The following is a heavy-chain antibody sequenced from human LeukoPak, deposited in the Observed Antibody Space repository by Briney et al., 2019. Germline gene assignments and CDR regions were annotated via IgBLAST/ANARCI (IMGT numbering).Heavy chain of an antibody. CDR3: AREIQNYYYYYMDV. J-gene: IGHJ6*03. V-gene: IGHV4-38-2*02. Sequence: SETLSLTCTVSGYSINSGYYWVWIRQPPGKGLEWIGSIYRSGSTNYNPSLKSRVTISVDTSKNQFSLKLSSVTAADTAVYYCAREIQNYYYYYMDVWGKGTTVTVSS. CDR1: GYSINSGYY. CDR2: IYRSGST.